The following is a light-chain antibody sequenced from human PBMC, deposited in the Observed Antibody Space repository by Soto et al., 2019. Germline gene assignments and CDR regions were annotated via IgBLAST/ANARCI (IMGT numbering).Light chain of an antibody. V-gene: IGKV1-5*03. CDR3: LQDYNYPLT. Sequence: DIQMTQSPSTLSGSVGDRVTITCRASQTISSWLAWYQQKPGKAPKLLIYKASTLKSGVPSRFGGSGSGTDFTLTISSLQPEDFATYYCLQDYNYPLTFGGGTKVDIK. J-gene: IGKJ4*01. CDR2: KAS. CDR1: QTISSW.